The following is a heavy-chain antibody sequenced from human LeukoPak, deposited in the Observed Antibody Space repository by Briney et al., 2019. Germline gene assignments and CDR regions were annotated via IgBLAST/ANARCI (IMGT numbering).Heavy chain of an antibody. V-gene: IGHV3-23*01. CDR1: GFTFSSYA. Sequence: GGSLRLSCAASGFTFSSYAMSWVRQAPGKGLEWVSAISGSGGSTYYADSVKGRFTISRDNSKNTLYLQMNTLRAEYTAVYYCPKTSRQGEPARYWGHVSLVTVSS. CDR2: ISGSGGST. CDR3: PKTSRQGEPARY. J-gene: IGHJ4*01. D-gene: IGHD1-26*01.